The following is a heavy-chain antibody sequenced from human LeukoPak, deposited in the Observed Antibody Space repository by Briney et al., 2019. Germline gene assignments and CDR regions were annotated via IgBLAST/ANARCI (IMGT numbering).Heavy chain of an antibody. CDR3: VRGGYYDSSGYSYYYGMDV. V-gene: IGHV4-59*01. CDR2: IYYSGST. Sequence: SETLSLTCTVSGDSISGYYWSWIRQPPGKGLEWIGYIYYSGSTNYNPSLKSRVTISVDTSKNQFSLKLSSVTAAETAGYYGVRGGYYDSSGYSYYYGMDVWGQGTTVTVSS. CDR1: GDSISGYY. J-gene: IGHJ6*02. D-gene: IGHD3-22*01.